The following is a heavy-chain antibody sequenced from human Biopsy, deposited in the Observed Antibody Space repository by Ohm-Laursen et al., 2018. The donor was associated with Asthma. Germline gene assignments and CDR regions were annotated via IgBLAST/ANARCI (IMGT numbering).Heavy chain of an antibody. Sequence: GSLRLSCAASGFTFGDYWMSWVRQVPGKGLEWAANIKHDGTEKNHVDSLKGRFTISRDNAKNSLYLQMNSLRAEDTAVYYCARDSYSSGLYDDFESWGQGTLVTVSS. CDR1: GFTFGDYW. CDR2: IKHDGTEK. D-gene: IGHD6-19*01. CDR3: ARDSYSSGLYDDFES. V-gene: IGHV3-7*03. J-gene: IGHJ4*02.